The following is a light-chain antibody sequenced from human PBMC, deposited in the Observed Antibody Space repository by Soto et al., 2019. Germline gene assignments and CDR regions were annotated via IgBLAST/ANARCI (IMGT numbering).Light chain of an antibody. J-gene: IGKJ1*01. V-gene: IGKV3-11*01. CDR1: ESIGTY. Sequence: EIVLTQSPATLSLSPGDRATLSCRASESIGTYLAWYQQKPGQAPRLLIYDASNRATGVPARFSGTGSGTDFTVHISSLESEDVAVYFCQHRSNSPPMWTFGQGTKVEI. CDR2: DAS. CDR3: QHRSNSPPMWT.